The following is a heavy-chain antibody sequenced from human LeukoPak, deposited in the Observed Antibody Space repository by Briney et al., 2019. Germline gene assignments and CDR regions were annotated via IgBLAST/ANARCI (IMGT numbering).Heavy chain of an antibody. CDR2: INHSGST. J-gene: IGHJ4*02. CDR3: ARRRGWVHRGIDY. Sequence: PSETLSLTCAVYGGSFSGNYWIWIRQPPGKGLEWIGEINHSGSTNYNPSLKSRVTMSVDTSKNQFSLKLSSVTAADTAVYYCARRRGWVHRGIDYWGQGTLVTVSS. V-gene: IGHV4-34*01. CDR1: GGSFSGNY. D-gene: IGHD3-10*01.